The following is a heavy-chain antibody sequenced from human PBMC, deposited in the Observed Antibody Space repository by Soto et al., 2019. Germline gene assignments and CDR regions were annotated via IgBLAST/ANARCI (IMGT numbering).Heavy chain of an antibody. CDR2: IYYSGST. Sequence: SETLSLTCTVSGGSISSGDYYWSWIRQPPGKGLEWIGYIYYSGSTYYNPSLKSRVTISVDTSKNQFSLKLSSVTAADTAVYYCARHPYYYGSGSYSYYYYYYMDVWGKGTTVTVSS. V-gene: IGHV4-30-4*01. J-gene: IGHJ6*03. CDR3: ARHPYYYGSGSYSYYYYYYMDV. CDR1: GGSISSGDYY. D-gene: IGHD3-10*01.